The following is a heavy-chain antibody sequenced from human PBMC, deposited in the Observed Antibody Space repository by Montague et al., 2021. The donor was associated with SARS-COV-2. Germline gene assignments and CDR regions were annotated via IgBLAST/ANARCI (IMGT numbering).Heavy chain of an antibody. CDR1: GESVSGYY. V-gene: IGHV4-59*02. CDR2: IYYSGSS. D-gene: IGHD3-22*01. Sequence: SETLSLTCAVYGESVSGYYWSWIRQPPGKELEWIGYIYYSGSSNYNPSLKSRVTISIDTSKNQFSLNLNSVTAADGAVYYCARDGGIGDSGSNTWSYYYYGMDVWGQGTTVTVSS. CDR3: ARDGGIGDSGSNTWSYYYYGMDV. J-gene: IGHJ6*02.